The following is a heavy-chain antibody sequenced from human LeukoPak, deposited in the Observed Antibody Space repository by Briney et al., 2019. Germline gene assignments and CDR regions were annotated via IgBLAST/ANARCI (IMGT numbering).Heavy chain of an antibody. CDR1: GFTFSSYS. J-gene: IGHJ4*02. V-gene: IGHV3-21*01. D-gene: IGHD2-8*01. CDR2: ISSSSSYI. Sequence: GGSLRLSCAASGFTFSSYSMNWVRQAPGKGLEWVSSISSSSSYIYYAASVKGRFTISRDNAKNSLYLQMNSLRAEDTAVYYCARDNDVADFDYWGQGTLVTVSS. CDR3: ARDNDVADFDY.